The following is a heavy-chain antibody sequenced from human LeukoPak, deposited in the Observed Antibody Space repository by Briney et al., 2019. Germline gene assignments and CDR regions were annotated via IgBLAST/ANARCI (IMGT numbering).Heavy chain of an antibody. CDR1: RGSFSGYF. CDR3: ARSHYYDSSGSQNNWFDP. V-gene: IGHV4-34*01. J-gene: IGHJ5*02. Sequence: SETLSLTCAVYRGSFSGYFWSWIRQPPGKGLEWIGEINHSGSTNYNPSLKSRVTISVDTSKNQFSLKLSSVTAADTAIYYCARSHYYDSSGSQNNWFDPWGQGTLVTVSS. CDR2: INHSGST. D-gene: IGHD3-22*01.